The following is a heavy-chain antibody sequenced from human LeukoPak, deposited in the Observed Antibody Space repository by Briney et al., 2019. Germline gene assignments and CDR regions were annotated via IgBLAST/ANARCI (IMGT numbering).Heavy chain of an antibody. CDR3: AIGTRGFDP. CDR1: GGSISTYY. Sequence: PSETPSLTCTVSGGSISTYYWSWIRQPPGKGLEWIGYVYYIGTTNYNPSLKSRVTISVDTSKNQFSLKLSSVTAADTAVYYCAIGTRGFDPWGQGTLVTVSS. V-gene: IGHV4-59*01. J-gene: IGHJ5*02. D-gene: IGHD1-1*01. CDR2: VYYIGTT.